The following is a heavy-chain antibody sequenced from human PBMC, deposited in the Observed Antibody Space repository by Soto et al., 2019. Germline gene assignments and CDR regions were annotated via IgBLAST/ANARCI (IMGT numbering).Heavy chain of an antibody. D-gene: IGHD1-26*01. CDR3: ARDLSGTGLDV. V-gene: IGHV4-4*07. J-gene: IGHJ6*02. Sequence: QVQLHESGPGLVKPSETLSLTCNVSGASIGSFYWSWIRQSAGKGLEWIGRVYSTGRATYNPALKGRVTISLDRSNNHLSLEMNSVTAADTAVYFCARDLSGTGLDVWGRGTTVSVSS. CDR1: GASIGSFY. CDR2: VYSTGRA.